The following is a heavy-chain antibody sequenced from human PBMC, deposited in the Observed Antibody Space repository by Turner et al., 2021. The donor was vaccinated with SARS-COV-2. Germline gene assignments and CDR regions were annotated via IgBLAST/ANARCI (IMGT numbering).Heavy chain of an antibody. Sequence: EVQLVESWGGLVQPVGSLRLSCAASGFTFSRYSMNWVRQAPGKGLEWVSYISSSSSTIYYADSVKGRFTISRDNAKNSLYLQMNSLRAEDTAVYYCASTSVVNYGMDVWGQGTTVTVSS. J-gene: IGHJ6*02. CDR2: ISSSSSTI. CDR3: ASTSVVNYGMDV. CDR1: GFTFSRYS. D-gene: IGHD2-15*01. V-gene: IGHV3-48*01.